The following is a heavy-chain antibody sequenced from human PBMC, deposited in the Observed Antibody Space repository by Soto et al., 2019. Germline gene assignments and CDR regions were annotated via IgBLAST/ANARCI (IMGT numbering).Heavy chain of an antibody. D-gene: IGHD5-18*01. V-gene: IGHV3-30-3*01. CDR1: GFTFSSYA. CDR2: ISYDGSNK. J-gene: IGHJ4*02. CDR3: ARDLHGYGYGVAYDY. Sequence: QVQLVESGGGVVQPGRSLRLSCAASGFTFSSYAMHWVRQAPGKGLEWVAVISYDGSNKYYADSVKGRFTISRDNSKNTLYLQMNSLRAEDTAVYYCARDLHGYGYGVAYDYWGQGTLVTVSS.